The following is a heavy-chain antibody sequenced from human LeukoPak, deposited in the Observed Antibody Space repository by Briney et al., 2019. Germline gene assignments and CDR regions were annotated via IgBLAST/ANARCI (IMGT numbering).Heavy chain of an antibody. J-gene: IGHJ5*02. CDR1: GFTFGSYG. CDR3: AKDSEGSHCSGGSCYSDVSWFDP. V-gene: IGHV3-30*02. CDR2: IRYDGSNK. Sequence: GGSLRLSCAASGFTFGSYGMHWVRQAPGKGLEWVAFIRYDGSNKYYADSVKGRFTISRDNSKNTLYLQMNSLRAEDTAVYYCAKDSEGSHCSGGSCYSDVSWFDPWGQGTLVTVSS. D-gene: IGHD2-15*01.